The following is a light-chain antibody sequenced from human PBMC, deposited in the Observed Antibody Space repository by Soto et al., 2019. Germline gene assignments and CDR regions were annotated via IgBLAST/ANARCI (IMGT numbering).Light chain of an antibody. V-gene: IGKV3-15*01. CDR2: GAS. Sequence: EIVMTQSPTTLSVSPGERATLSCRASQTVTYNLAWYQQKPGQPPRLLIYGASTRATGIPARFSGSGSGTEFTLTISSLQSEDFAVYYCQHYNYWTFTFGPGTKVDFK. CDR3: QHYNYWTFT. CDR1: QTVTYN. J-gene: IGKJ3*01.